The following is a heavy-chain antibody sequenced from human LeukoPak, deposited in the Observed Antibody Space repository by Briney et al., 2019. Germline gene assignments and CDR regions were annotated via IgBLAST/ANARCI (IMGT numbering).Heavy chain of an antibody. D-gene: IGHD3-10*01. V-gene: IGHV4-31*03. CDR2: IYYTGSV. Sequence: SETLSLTCTVSGASISTGGFYWTWVRQPPGEGLEWIGYIYYTGSVDYNASLKSRLTISLDTSKNRFSLKLNSVTAADTAVYYCARDHSYYFGSQTSTLDVWGQGTAVTVSS. J-gene: IGHJ6*02. CDR1: GASISTGGFY. CDR3: ARDHSYYFGSQTSTLDV.